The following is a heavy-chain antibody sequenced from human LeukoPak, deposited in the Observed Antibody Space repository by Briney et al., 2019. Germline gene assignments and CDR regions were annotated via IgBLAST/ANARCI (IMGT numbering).Heavy chain of an antibody. CDR3: AREEQHQRGRHFEY. CDR1: GYTFSDYY. Sequence: ASVMVSCKASGYTFSDYYIHWVRQGPGQGLEWMGWINPNSGTNYAQNFQGRVTMTRDTSTSTAYMELSRLRSDETAVYCCAREEQHQRGRHFEYWGQGTLVTASS. J-gene: IGHJ4*02. V-gene: IGHV1-2*02. D-gene: IGHD6-13*01. CDR2: INPNSGT.